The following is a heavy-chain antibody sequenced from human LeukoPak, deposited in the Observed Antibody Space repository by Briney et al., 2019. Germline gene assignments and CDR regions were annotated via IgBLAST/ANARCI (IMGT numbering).Heavy chain of an antibody. J-gene: IGHJ5*02. D-gene: IGHD3-10*01. CDR3: AVASGFGDDWFHR. Sequence: ASVNVSYQASGYTFTSYGISWVRQAPGQGLEWMGWISAYNGNTNYAQKLQGRVTMTTDTSTSTAYMELRSLRSDDTAVYYCAVASGFGDDWFHRWGKGTLVTVSS. CDR1: GYTFTSYG. CDR2: ISAYNGNT. V-gene: IGHV1-18*01.